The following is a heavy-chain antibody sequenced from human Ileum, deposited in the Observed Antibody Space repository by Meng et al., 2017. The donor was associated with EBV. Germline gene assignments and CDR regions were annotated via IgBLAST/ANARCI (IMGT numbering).Heavy chain of an antibody. D-gene: IGHD3-10*01. Sequence: QVQEPGPGLVKPSGPPSLTCSVSNGSITRDYWTWDRQPPGKGLEWIGYIYYTGSTNYNPSLKSRVTISLDTSKNQFSLNLSSVTAADTAVYFCARVSGMVRGVPPRRFDYWGQGTLVTVSS. CDR3: ARVSGMVRGVPPRRFDY. J-gene: IGHJ4*02. CDR2: IYYTGST. CDR1: NGSITRDY. V-gene: IGHV4-59*01.